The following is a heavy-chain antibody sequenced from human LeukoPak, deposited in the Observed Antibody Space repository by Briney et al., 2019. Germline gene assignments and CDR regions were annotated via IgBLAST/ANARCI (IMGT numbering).Heavy chain of an antibody. CDR2: ISSSGSTI. J-gene: IGHJ4*02. CDR3: ARGEGDPYYYDSSFDY. Sequence: GGSLRLSCAASGFTFSSYEMNWVRQAPGKGLEWVSYISSSGSTIYYADSVKGRFTISRDNAKNSLYLQMNSLRAEDTAVYYCARGEGDPYYYDSSFDYWGQGTLVTVSS. D-gene: IGHD3-22*01. CDR1: GFTFSSYE. V-gene: IGHV3-48*03.